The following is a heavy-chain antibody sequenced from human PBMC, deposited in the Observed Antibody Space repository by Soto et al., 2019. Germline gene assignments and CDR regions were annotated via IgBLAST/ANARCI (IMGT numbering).Heavy chain of an antibody. D-gene: IGHD6-19*01. Sequence: QVQLVQSGAEVKKPGASVKVSCKASGYTFTNYDINWVRQAPGQGLEWMGWMDPNSGNTDYAQKFQGRVTITRNTPISTAYLELSSLSYEDTAVYYCARGRGWRDYWGQGTLVTVSS. V-gene: IGHV1-8*01. CDR2: MDPNSGNT. CDR1: GYTFTNYD. J-gene: IGHJ4*02. CDR3: ARGRGWRDY.